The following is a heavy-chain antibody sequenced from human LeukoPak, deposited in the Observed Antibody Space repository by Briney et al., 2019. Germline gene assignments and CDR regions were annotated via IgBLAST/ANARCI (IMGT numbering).Heavy chain of an antibody. J-gene: IGHJ5*02. Sequence: SETLSLTCTVSGGSISSSSYYWGWIRQPPGKGLGWIGSIYYSGSTYYNPSLKSRVTISVDTSKNQFSLKLSSVTAADTAVYYCASGGSGSYYYNWFDPWGQGTLVTVSS. V-gene: IGHV4-39*01. CDR3: ASGGSGSYYYNWFDP. CDR2: IYYSGST. D-gene: IGHD3-10*01. CDR1: GGSISSSSYY.